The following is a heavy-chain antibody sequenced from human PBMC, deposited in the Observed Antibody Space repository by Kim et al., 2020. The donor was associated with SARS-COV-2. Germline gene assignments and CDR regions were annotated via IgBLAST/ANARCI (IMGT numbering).Heavy chain of an antibody. J-gene: IGHJ3*02. D-gene: IGHD3-10*01. Sequence: SETLSLTCTVSGCSISSYYWSWIRQPPGKGLEWIGYIYYSGSTNYKPSLKSRVTISVDTSENPFSLKLSSVTAADTAVYYCARDLRWGFITMVRGVNPSEPFDIWGQGTMVAVSS. CDR2: IYYSGST. V-gene: IGHV4-59*01. CDR1: GCSISSYY. CDR3: ARDLRWGFITMVRGVNPSEPFDI.